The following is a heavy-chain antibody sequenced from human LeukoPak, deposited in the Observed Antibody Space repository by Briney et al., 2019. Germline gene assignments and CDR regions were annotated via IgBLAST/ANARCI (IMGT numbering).Heavy chain of an antibody. CDR2: IYSGGSI. V-gene: IGHV3-53*01. D-gene: IGHD6-19*01. Sequence: GGSLRLSCAASGFTVSSNYMSWVRQAPGKGLEWVSVIYSGGSIYYADSVKGRFTISRDNSKNTVYLQMNSLRAEDTAVYYCARDHDRGSGWLLTLGYWGQGTLVTVSS. CDR1: GFTVSSNY. CDR3: ARDHDRGSGWLLTLGY. J-gene: IGHJ4*02.